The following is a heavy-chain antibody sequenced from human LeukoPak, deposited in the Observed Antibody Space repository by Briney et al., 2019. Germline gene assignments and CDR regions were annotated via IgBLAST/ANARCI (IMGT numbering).Heavy chain of an antibody. Sequence: GGSLRLSCAASGFTFSSYWMSWVRQAPGKGLEWVANINQDGSEKYYVDSVKGRFTISRDNAKNSLYLQMNSLRAEDTAVYYCARDSRSSSSSSGLVSDTVWGQGTLVTVSS. CDR3: ARDSRSSSSSSGLVSDTV. J-gene: IGHJ4*02. CDR1: GFTFSSYW. CDR2: INQDGSEK. D-gene: IGHD6-6*01. V-gene: IGHV3-7*01.